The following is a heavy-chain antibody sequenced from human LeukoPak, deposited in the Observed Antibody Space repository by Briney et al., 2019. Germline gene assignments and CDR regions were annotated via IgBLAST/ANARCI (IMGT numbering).Heavy chain of an antibody. D-gene: IGHD3-3*01. V-gene: IGHV4-61*01. CDR3: ARDRGVYDFWSGHGETDAFDI. J-gene: IGHJ3*02. CDR1: GGSISSSSYY. CDR2: IYYSGST. Sequence: PSETLSLTCTVSGGSISSSSYYWSWIRQPPGKGLEWIGYIYYSGSTNYNPSLKRRVTISVDTSKNQFSLKLSSVTAADTAVYYCARDRGVYDFWSGHGETDAFDIWGQGTMVTVSS.